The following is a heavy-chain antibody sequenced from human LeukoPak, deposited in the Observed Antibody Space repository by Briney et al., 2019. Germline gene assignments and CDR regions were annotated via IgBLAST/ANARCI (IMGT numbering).Heavy chain of an antibody. CDR3: ARGAYYYED. Sequence: GGSLRLSCAASGFTFSSHSMNWVRQAPGKGLEWVSYISSSSTIYYADSVKGRFTISRDNAKDSLYLQMNSLRAEDTAVYYCARGAYYYEDWGQGTLVTVSS. D-gene: IGHD3-22*01. V-gene: IGHV3-48*01. CDR2: ISSSSTI. J-gene: IGHJ4*02. CDR1: GFTFSSHS.